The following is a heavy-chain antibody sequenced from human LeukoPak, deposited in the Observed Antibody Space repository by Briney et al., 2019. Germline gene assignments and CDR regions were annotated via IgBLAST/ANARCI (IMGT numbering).Heavy chain of an antibody. J-gene: IGHJ4*02. V-gene: IGHV1-46*01. D-gene: IGHD5-12*01. CDR3: ARVGRKWLRFCYFDY. CDR2: INPSGGST. CDR1: GYTFTSYY. Sequence: ASVKVSGKASGYTFTSYYMHWVRQAPGQGLEWMGIINPSGGSTSYAQKFQGRVTMTRDMSTSTVYMELSSLRSEDTAVYYCARVGRKWLRFCYFDYWGQGTLVTVSS.